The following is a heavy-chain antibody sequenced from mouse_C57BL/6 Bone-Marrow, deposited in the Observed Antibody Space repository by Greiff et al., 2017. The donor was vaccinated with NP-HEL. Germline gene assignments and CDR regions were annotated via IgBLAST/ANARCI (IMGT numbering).Heavy chain of an antibody. D-gene: IGHD2-4*01. J-gene: IGHJ1*03. CDR3: TRNLEIYYDYGGYFDV. Sequence: QVQLQQPGAELVLPGASVKLSCTASGYTFSSYWMHWVKQRPGQGLEWIGEIDPSDSYTNYNHKFKGQSTLTVDKSSSTAYMQLSSLTSEDSAVYYGTRNLEIYYDYGGYFDVWGKGTTVTVSS. V-gene: IGHV1-69*01. CDR2: IDPSDSYT. CDR1: GYTFSSYW.